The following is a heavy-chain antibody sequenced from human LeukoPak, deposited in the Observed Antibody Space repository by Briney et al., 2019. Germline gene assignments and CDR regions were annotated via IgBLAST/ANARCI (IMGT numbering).Heavy chain of an antibody. CDR2: ISYDGSNK. D-gene: IGHD2-15*01. CDR3: AKDQADIVVVVASYYYYYYGMDV. J-gene: IGHJ6*04. CDR1: GFTFSSYG. Sequence: GGSLRLSCAASGFTFSSYGLHWVRQAPGKGLEWVAVISYDGSNKYYADSVKGRFTISRDNSKNTLYLQMNSLRAEDTAVYYCAKDQADIVVVVASYYYYYYGMDVWGKGTTGTVSA. V-gene: IGHV3-30*18.